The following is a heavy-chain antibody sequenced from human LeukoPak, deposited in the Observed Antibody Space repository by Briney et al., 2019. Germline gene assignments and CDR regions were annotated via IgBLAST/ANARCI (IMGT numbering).Heavy chain of an antibody. CDR3: ARRRYTSGQVDS. CDR2: MYYSGST. Sequence: SETLSLTCTVSGGSISGYYWSWIRQPPGEGLEWIGYMYYSGSTNYNPSLKSRVTISVDTSKNQFSLKLSSVTAADTAVYYCARRRYTSGQVDSWGQGTLVTVSS. CDR1: GGSISGYY. J-gene: IGHJ4*02. D-gene: IGHD6-19*01. V-gene: IGHV4-59*08.